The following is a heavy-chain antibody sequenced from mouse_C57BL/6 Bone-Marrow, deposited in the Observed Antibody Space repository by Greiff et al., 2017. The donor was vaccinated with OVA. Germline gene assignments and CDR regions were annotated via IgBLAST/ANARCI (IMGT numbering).Heavy chain of an antibody. CDR1: GYSFTGYY. CDR2: IYPYNGVS. J-gene: IGHJ4*01. Sequence: VPLPASLPSLFTPCSSVKISCKASGYSFTGYYMHWVKQSHGNILDWIGYIYPYNGVSSYNQKFKGKATLTVDKSSSTAYMELRSLTSEDSAVYYCARSTVVATPYAMDYWGQGTSVTVSS. V-gene: IGHV1-31*01. CDR3: ARSTVVATPYAMDY. D-gene: IGHD1-1*01.